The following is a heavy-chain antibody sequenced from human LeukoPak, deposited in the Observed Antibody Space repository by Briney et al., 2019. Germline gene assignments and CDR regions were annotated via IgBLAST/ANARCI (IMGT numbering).Heavy chain of an antibody. CDR1: GFTFSSYG. CDR3: ASRGRGLSYYDSSGYLFDY. D-gene: IGHD3-22*01. V-gene: IGHV3-23*01. Sequence: GGSLRLSCAASGFTFSSYGMHWVRQAPGKGLEWVSAISGSGGSTYYADSVKGRFTISRDNSKNTLYLQMNSLRAEDTAVYYCASRGRGLSYYDSSGYLFDYWGQGTLVTVSS. J-gene: IGHJ4*02. CDR2: ISGSGGST.